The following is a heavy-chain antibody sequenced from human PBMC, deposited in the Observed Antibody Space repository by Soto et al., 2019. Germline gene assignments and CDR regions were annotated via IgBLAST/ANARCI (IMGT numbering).Heavy chain of an antibody. CDR3: ARGNGDYIWTNSACH. D-gene: IGHD3-16*01. J-gene: IGHJ4*02. Sequence: PXESLSLSCAASGFTFYSYTMHWVRQAPGKGLEWVALISYDGSIKHYADSVKGRFTISRDNSKNTLSLQINSLKTEDTAVYYCARGNGDYIWTNSACHWGQGTLVTVSS. CDR1: GFTFYSYT. CDR2: ISYDGSIK. V-gene: IGHV3-30-3*01.